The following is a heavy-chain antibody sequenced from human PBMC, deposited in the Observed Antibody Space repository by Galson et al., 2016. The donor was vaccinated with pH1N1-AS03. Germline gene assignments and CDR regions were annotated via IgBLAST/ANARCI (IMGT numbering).Heavy chain of an antibody. J-gene: IGHJ6*02. V-gene: IGHV3-21*01. CDR1: GSTFSLKS. D-gene: IGHD1-26*01. CDR2: ISSSGSHI. Sequence: GSLRLSCADSGSTFSLKSMNWVRQAPGKGLEWISSISSSGSHIYYADSVKGRFTISRDNAKNSLYLQMNSLRDEDTAVYYCARDLSGEGSPVGYAMAVWGPGTTVTVSS. CDR3: ARDLSGEGSPVGYAMAV.